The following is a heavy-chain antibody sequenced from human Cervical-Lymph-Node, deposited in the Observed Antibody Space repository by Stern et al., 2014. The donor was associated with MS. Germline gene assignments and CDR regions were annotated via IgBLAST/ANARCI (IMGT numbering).Heavy chain of an antibody. J-gene: IGHJ4*02. V-gene: IGHV3-33*01. CDR3: ARDLAGRDDF. Sequence: QVQLVESGGGVVQPGRSLRLSCAASGFTFRSYGLHWVRQAPGKGLEWVALIWHDGSNKYYVDSVKGRFTISRDNAKNTLYLQMTGLRAEDTAVYYCARDLAGRDDFWGQGTLVTVS. CDR1: GFTFRSYG. CDR2: IWHDGSNK.